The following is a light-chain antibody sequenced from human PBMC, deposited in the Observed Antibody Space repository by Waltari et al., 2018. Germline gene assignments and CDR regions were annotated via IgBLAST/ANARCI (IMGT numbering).Light chain of an antibody. V-gene: IGLV2-23*01. Sequence: QSALTQPASVSGSPRQSITISCSGTTSTVGSYNLVSWYQQHPGKAPRLIIYEGSARPSGISNRFSGSTSANTASLTISGLQTEDEADYYCCSYAGSSTWVFGGGTKVTVL. CDR3: CSYAGSSTWV. CDR2: EGS. J-gene: IGLJ3*02. CDR1: TSTVGSYNL.